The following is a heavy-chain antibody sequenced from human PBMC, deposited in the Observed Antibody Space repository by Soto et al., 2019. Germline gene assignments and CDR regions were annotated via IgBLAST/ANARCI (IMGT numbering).Heavy chain of an antibody. J-gene: IGHJ5*02. Sequence: QVQLQESGPGLLKPSQTLSLTCPVSGGSISSGGYYWSWIRQHQGQGLEWIGYIYYSGSTYYNPSLKSRVTISVDTSTNQFSLKLSSVTAADTAVYYCASSLPAASGWFDPWGQGTLVTVSS. CDR2: IYYSGST. V-gene: IGHV4-31*03. D-gene: IGHD2-2*01. CDR1: GGSISSGGYY. CDR3: ASSLPAASGWFDP.